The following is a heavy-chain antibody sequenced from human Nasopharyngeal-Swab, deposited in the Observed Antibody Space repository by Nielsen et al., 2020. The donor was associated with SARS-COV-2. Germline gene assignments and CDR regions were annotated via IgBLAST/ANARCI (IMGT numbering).Heavy chain of an antibody. J-gene: IGHJ3*02. D-gene: IGHD6-19*01. CDR3: ARPLKQWLGGDAFDI. V-gene: IGHV5-51*01. CDR1: GYSFTSYW. CDR2: IYPGDSDT. Sequence: KVSCKGSGYSFTSYWIGRVRQMPGKGLEWMGIIYPGDSDTRYSPSFQGQVTISADKSISTAYLQWSSLKASDTAMYYCARPLKQWLGGDAFDIWGQGTMVTVSS.